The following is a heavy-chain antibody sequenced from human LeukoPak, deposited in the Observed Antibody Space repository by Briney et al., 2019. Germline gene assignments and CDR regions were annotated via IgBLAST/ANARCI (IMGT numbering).Heavy chain of an antibody. D-gene: IGHD5-18*01. CDR1: GGTFSSYA. CDR3: ARDLGYSYGSGAFDI. Sequence: ASVKVSCKASGGTFSSYAISWVRQAPGQGLEWMGRIIPIFGTANYAQEFQGRVTITTDESTSTAYMELSSLRSEDTAVYYCARDLGYSYGSGAFDIWGQGTMVTVSS. CDR2: IIPIFGTA. J-gene: IGHJ3*02. V-gene: IGHV1-69*05.